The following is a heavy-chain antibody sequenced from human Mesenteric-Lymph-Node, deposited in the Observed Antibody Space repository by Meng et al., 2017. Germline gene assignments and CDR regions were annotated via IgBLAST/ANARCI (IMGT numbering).Heavy chain of an antibody. CDR3: ARDNTALVWGAFDI. J-gene: IGHJ3*02. Sequence: GGSLRLSCAASGFTFSSYWMSWVRQAPGKRLEWVANIKQDGSEKYYVDSVKGRFTISRDNAKNSLYLQMNSLRAEDTAVYYCARDNTALVWGAFDIWGQGTMVTVSS. D-gene: IGHD5-18*01. CDR1: GFTFSSYW. V-gene: IGHV3-7*01. CDR2: IKQDGSEK.